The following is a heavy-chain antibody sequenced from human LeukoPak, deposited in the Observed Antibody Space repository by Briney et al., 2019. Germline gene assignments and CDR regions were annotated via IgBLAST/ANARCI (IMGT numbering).Heavy chain of an antibody. CDR2: INSDGRST. V-gene: IGHV3-74*01. CDR1: GFTFSSYA. Sequence: PGGSLRLSCAASGFTFSSYAMHWVRQTPGKGRVWVSRINSDGRSTTYADSVKGRFTISRDNSKNTLYLQMNSLRAEDTAVYYCASQEYYYDSSGPKGLALNAFDIWGQGTMVTVSS. CDR3: ASQEYYYDSSGPKGLALNAFDI. D-gene: IGHD3-22*01. J-gene: IGHJ3*02.